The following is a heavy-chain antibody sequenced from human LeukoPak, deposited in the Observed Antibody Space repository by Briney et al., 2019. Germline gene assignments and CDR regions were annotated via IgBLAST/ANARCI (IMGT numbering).Heavy chain of an antibody. D-gene: IGHD6-19*01. CDR2: INPNSGST. CDR1: GYTFTAYY. V-gene: IGHV1-2*02. J-gene: IGHJ4*02. Sequence: ASLKVSCKASGYTFTAYYMHWVRQAPGHGLEWMGWINPNSGSTNYAQKFHGRVTVTRDTSISTAYMELNRLKSDDTAVYYCATAPLYGYSSCWYSFDYWGQGTLVTVSS. CDR3: ATAPLYGYSSCWYSFDY.